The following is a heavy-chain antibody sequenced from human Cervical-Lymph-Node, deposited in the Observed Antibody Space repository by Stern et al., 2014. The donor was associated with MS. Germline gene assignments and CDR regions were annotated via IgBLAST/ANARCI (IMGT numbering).Heavy chain of an antibody. CDR1: GFTFSDYH. D-gene: IGHD3-22*01. J-gene: IGHJ4*02. CDR2: ISSSGTTI. Sequence: QVQLVQSGGGVVRPGGSLRVACAASGFTFSDYHMNWIRQAPGKGLEWVSYISSSGTTIYYADSVKGRFTISRDNAKNSLYLQMNSLRDEDTAIYYCARDRYSRGEIVVAIPPHWGRGTLVTVSS. CDR3: ARDRYSRGEIVVAIPPH. V-gene: IGHV3-11*01.